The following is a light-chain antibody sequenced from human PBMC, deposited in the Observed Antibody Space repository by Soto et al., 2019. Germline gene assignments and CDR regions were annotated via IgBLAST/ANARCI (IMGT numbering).Light chain of an antibody. V-gene: IGLV3-21*02. Sequence: SYELTQAPSVSVAPGQTATIACGGNNIGNKVVHWYQQKPGQAPVLVVYDDGDRPSGIPERFSGSNSGNTATLTISRVEPGDEADYYCQVWGSPSGLIYIFGPGTKVTVL. J-gene: IGLJ1*01. CDR1: NIGNKV. CDR2: DDG. CDR3: QVWGSPSGLIYI.